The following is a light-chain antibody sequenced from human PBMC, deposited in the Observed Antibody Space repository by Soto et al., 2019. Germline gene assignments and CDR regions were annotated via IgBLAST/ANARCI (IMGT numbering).Light chain of an antibody. CDR3: QQYNSNPRT. Sequence: DIQMTQSPSTLSASVRDRVTITCRARQSFSTWLAWYQQKPGKAPNLLIYQTSILESRVPSRFSGSGSGTEFTLTIRSLQPDDFATYYCQQYNSNPRTFGGGTKVEIK. CDR2: QTS. J-gene: IGKJ4*01. V-gene: IGKV1-5*03. CDR1: QSFSTW.